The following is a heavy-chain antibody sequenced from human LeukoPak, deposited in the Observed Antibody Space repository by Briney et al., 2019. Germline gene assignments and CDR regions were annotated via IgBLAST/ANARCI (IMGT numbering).Heavy chain of an antibody. Sequence: ASETLSLTCTVSGGFISSYYWSWIRQPPGKGLEWIGYIYYSGSTNYNPSLKSRVTISVDTSKNQFSLKLSSVTAADTAVYYCARGTTVTTQGFDYWGQGTLVTVSS. J-gene: IGHJ4*02. CDR1: GGFISSYY. D-gene: IGHD4-17*01. CDR2: IYYSGST. CDR3: ARGTTVTTQGFDY. V-gene: IGHV4-59*01.